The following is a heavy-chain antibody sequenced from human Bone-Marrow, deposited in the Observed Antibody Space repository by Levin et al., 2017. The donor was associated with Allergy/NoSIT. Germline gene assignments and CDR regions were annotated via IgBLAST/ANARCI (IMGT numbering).Heavy chain of an antibody. CDR1: GFTFDDYA. CDR3: AKAKWELSSLDGFDV. J-gene: IGHJ3*01. D-gene: IGHD4-23*01. Sequence: GGSLRLSCTTAGFTFDDYALHWVRQAPGKGLEWLAGITWNSRRIDYAESVRGRFTISRDNAKNSLYLQIDSLRSEDTALYFCAKAKWELSSLDGFDVWGQGTMVTVSS. CDR2: ITWNSRRI. V-gene: IGHV3-9*01.